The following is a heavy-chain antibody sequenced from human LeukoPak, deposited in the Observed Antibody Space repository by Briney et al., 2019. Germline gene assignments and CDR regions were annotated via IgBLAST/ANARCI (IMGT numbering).Heavy chain of an antibody. CDR3: ARRVTMVRGVNDY. CDR1: GGTFISYA. Sequence: ASVKVSCKASGGTFISYAISWVRQAPGQGLEWMGRIIPILGIANYAQKFQGRVTITADKSTSTAYMELSSLRSEDTAVYYCARRVTMVRGVNDYWGQGTLVAVSS. V-gene: IGHV1-69*04. CDR2: IIPILGIA. J-gene: IGHJ4*02. D-gene: IGHD3-10*01.